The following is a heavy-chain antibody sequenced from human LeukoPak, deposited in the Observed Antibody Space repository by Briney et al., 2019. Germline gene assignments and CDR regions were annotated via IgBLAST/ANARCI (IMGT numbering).Heavy chain of an antibody. CDR1: GGSLSSSSYY. J-gene: IGHJ4*02. CDR2: IYYSGST. CDR3: ARQPAYYDILTGYFPPDY. D-gene: IGHD3-9*01. Sequence: SETLSLTCTVSGGSLSSSSYYWGWIRPPPGTGLEWIGSIYYSGSTYYNPSLKSRVTISVDTSKNQFSLKLSSVTAADTAVYYCARQPAYYDILTGYFPPDYWGQGTLVTVSS. V-gene: IGHV4-39*01.